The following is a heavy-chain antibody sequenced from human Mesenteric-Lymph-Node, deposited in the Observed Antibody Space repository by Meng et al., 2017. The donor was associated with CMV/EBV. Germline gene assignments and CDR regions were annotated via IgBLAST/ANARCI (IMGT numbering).Heavy chain of an antibody. CDR2: IYWNDDK. V-gene: IGHV2-5*01. D-gene: IGHD6-6*01. J-gene: IGHJ6*02. CDR3: ARIRASIAAPHYYYYSGMDV. CDR1: GFSLSTSGVG. Sequence: SGPTLVKPTQTLTLTCTFSGFSLSTSGVGVGWIRQPPGKALEWLALIYWNDDKRYSPSLKSRLTINKDTSKNQVVLTMTNMDPVDTDTYYCARIRASIAAPHYYYYSGMDVWGQGTTVTVSS.